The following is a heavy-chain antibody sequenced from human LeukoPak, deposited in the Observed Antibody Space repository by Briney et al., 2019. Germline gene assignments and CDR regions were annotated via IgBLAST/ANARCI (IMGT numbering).Heavy chain of an antibody. J-gene: IGHJ4*02. CDR2: VSFNGTNK. D-gene: IGHD2-2*01. CDR1: GFTFNNYG. CDR3: AKDRIVGYCSGTSCYGVDY. Sequence: GRSLRLSCAASGFTFNNYGMHWVRQAPGQGLEWVAVVSFNGTNKYYADSVKGRFTISRDNSKNTLYLQMDSLRAEDTAVYYCAKDRIVGYCSGTSCYGVDYWGQGTLVTVSS. V-gene: IGHV3-30*18.